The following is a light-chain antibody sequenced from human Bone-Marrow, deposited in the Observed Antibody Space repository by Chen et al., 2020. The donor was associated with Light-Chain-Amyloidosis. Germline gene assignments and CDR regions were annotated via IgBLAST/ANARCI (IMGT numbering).Light chain of an antibody. CDR3: RGWDRSSDLPV. V-gene: IGLV3-21*02. CDR1: NIGSTS. Sequence: SYVLTQPSSVSVAPGQTATIACGGNNIGSTSVHWYQQTPGQAPLLVVYDDSDRPSGIPERLWGSNSAKTATLTNSGVEAGYESVYYCRGWDRSSDLPVFGGGCKLTAL. CDR2: DDS. J-gene: IGLJ3*02.